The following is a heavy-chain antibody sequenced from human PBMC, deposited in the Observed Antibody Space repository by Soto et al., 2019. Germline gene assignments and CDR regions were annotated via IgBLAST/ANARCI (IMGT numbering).Heavy chain of an antibody. CDR3: ARTSYYNASGSHYFDY. CDR1: GGSTSSSF. Sequence: QVHLQESGPGLVKPSETLSLTCTVSGGSTSSSFWSWIRQPPGKGLEWIGYFSYSGNTNYNPSLKSRVTMSFDKSKNQFSLELTSVTAADTAVYYCARTSYYNASGSHYFDYWGQGTLVTVSS. D-gene: IGHD3-10*01. CDR2: FSYSGNT. J-gene: IGHJ4*02. V-gene: IGHV4-59*01.